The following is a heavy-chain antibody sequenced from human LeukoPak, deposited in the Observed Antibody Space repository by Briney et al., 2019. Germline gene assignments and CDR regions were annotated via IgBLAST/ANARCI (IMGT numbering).Heavy chain of an antibody. CDR2: ISTDGSST. CDR1: GFTFSSYW. V-gene: IGHV3-74*01. J-gene: IGHJ4*02. CDR3: AREYSSSSGRAFDY. D-gene: IGHD6-6*01. Sequence: PGGSLRLSCAASGFTFSSYWMHWVRQASGKGLVWVSRISTDGSSTTYADSVKGRFTVSRDNAQNTLYLQMHSLRVEDTAVYYCAREYSSSSGRAFDYWGQGTLVTVSS.